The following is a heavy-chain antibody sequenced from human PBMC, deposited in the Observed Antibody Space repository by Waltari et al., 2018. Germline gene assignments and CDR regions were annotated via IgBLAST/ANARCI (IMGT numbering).Heavy chain of an antibody. J-gene: IGHJ4*02. CDR3: ARGLDNAKTGY. V-gene: IGHV4-34*01. CDR2: IHPSGST. D-gene: IGHD1-20*01. CDR1: GGSFSGYY. Sequence: QVQLQQWGAGLLKSSETLSLTCAVYGGSFSGYYGSWILQPPGKELEWIGEIHPSGSTDYKSSLQSRVTIMLDTSKNHLSLKLTSVTAADTAVYYCARGLDNAKTGYWGQGTLVTVSS.